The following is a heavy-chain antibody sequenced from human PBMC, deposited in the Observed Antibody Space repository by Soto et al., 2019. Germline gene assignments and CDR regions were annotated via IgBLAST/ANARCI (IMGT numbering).Heavy chain of an antibody. J-gene: IGHJ3*02. D-gene: IGHD5-12*01. CDR1: AGSISSYY. CDR2: IYYSGST. V-gene: IGHV4-59*01. Sequence: PSETLSLTCTVSAGSISSYYWSWIRQPPGKGLEWIGYIYYSGSTNYNPSLKSRVTISVDTYKNQFSLKLSSVTAADTAVYYCAREGRDGYNFAGGHAFDSWGQGTMGTVSS. CDR3: AREGRDGYNFAGGHAFDS.